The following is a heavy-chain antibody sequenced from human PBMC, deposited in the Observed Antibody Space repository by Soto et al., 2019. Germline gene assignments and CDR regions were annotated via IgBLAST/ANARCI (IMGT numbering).Heavy chain of an antibody. V-gene: IGHV4-4*07. Sequence: QVQLQESGPGLVKPSETLSLTCTVSGDSMTNYYWTWIRQPAGRGLEWIGRIFSRGSTNYHSSLKNRATISLDMSASQFSLKLTSVTAADTAIYYCARELTGPLVRGVVMDLWGQGSLVTVSS. J-gene: IGHJ4*02. CDR2: IFSRGST. CDR1: GDSMTNYY. CDR3: ARELTGPLVRGVVMDL. D-gene: IGHD3-10*01.